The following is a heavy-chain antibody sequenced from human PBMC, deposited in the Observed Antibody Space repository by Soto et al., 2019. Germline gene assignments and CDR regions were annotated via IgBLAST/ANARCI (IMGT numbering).Heavy chain of an antibody. J-gene: IGHJ4*02. CDR2: ISGSGGST. CDR3: AKATPSPRYPLLSPFDY. CDR1: GFTFSSYA. V-gene: IGHV3-23*01. D-gene: IGHD1-1*01. Sequence: PGGSLRLSCAASGFTFSSYAMSWVRQAPGKGLEWVSAISGSGGSTYYADSVKGRFTISRDNSKNTLYLQMNSLRAEDTAVYYCAKATPSPRYPLLSPFDYWGQGTLVTVSS.